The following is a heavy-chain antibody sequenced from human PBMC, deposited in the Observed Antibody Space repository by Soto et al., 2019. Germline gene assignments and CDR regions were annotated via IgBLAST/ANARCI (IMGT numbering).Heavy chain of an antibody. J-gene: IGHJ3*02. CDR3: VRERGHFDAFDI. Sequence: QVQLLDSGGGVVQPGRSLRLSCAASGFPFTTYGMHWVRQAPGKGLEWVAVIWANGINKYYADSVRGRFTISRDNSKNTLDLQMNSLRDEDTALYYCVRERGHFDAFDIWGQGTRVTVSS. CDR1: GFPFTTYG. V-gene: IGHV3-33*01. CDR2: IWANGINK.